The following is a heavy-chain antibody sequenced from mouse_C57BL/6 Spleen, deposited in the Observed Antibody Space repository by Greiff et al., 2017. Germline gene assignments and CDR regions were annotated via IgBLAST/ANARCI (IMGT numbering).Heavy chain of an antibody. CDR3: AREGSKYEKSAYFDY. Sequence: DVMLVESGGGLVKPGGSLKLSCAASGFTFSSYAMSWVRQTPEKRLEWVATISDGGSYTYYPDNVKGRFTISRENAKNNLYLQMSHLKSEDTAMXYCAREGSKYEKSAYFDYWGQGTTLKGSS. CDR2: ISDGGSYT. CDR1: GFTFSSYA. V-gene: IGHV5-4*01. J-gene: IGHJ2*01. D-gene: IGHD2-5*01.